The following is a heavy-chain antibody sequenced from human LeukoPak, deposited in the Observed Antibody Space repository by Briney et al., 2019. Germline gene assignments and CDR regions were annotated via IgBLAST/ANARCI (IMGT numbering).Heavy chain of an antibody. D-gene: IGHD4-17*01. V-gene: IGHV3-64*01. CDR3: ARSRRLDLHYYYYMDV. J-gene: IGHJ6*03. CDR2: ITSNGGST. Sequence: GALRHSLAGSRFTLRSYTMPLGRQGPGEGPENVSAITSNGGSTYYANSVKGRFTISRDNSKNTLYLQMGSLRVEDMAVYYCARSRRLDLHYYYYMDVWGKGTTVTVSS. CDR1: RFTLRSYT.